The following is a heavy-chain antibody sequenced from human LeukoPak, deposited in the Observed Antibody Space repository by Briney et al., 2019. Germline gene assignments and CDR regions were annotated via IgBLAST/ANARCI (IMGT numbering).Heavy chain of an antibody. J-gene: IGHJ3*02. Sequence: VGSLRLSCAASGFTFSNAWMSWVRQAPGKGLEWVGRIKSKTDGGTTDYAAPVKGRFTISRDDSKDTLYLQMNSLKTEDTAVYYCTTVLAAAAYDAFDIWGQGTMVTVSS. V-gene: IGHV3-15*01. D-gene: IGHD6-13*01. CDR3: TTVLAAAAYDAFDI. CDR2: IKSKTDGGTT. CDR1: GFTFSNAW.